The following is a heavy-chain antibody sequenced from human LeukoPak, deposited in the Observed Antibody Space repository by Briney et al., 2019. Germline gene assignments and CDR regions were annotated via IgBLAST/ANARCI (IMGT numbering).Heavy chain of an antibody. J-gene: IGHJ3*02. D-gene: IGHD5-18*01. CDR1: GFTFSSYG. CDR3: AIYSYGLDAFDI. CDR2: ISYDGSNR. V-gene: IGHV3-30*03. Sequence: PGRSLRLSCAASGFTFSSYGMHWVRQAPGKGLEWVAVISYDGSNRYYADSVKGRFTISRDNSKNTLYLQMNSLRAEDTAVYYCAIYSYGLDAFDIWGQGTMVTVSS.